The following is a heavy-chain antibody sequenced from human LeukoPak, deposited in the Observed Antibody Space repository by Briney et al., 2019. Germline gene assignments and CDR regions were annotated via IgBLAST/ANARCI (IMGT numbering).Heavy chain of an antibody. CDR2: IYTSGST. V-gene: IGHV4-61*02. D-gene: IGHD6-13*01. CDR3: ARGSAAAPLDY. CDR1: GGSISSGSYY. Sequence: SQTLSLTCTVCGGSISSGSYYWSWIRQPAGKGLEWIGRIYTSGSTNYNPSLKSRVTISVDTSKNQFSLKLSAVTAADTAVYYCARGSAAAPLDYWGRGTLVTVPS. J-gene: IGHJ4*02.